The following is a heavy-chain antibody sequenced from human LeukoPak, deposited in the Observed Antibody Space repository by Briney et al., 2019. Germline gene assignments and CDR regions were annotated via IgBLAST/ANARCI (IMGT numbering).Heavy chain of an antibody. V-gene: IGHV4-39*02. Sequence: SETLSLTCTVSGGSISSSSYYWGWIRQPPGKGLEWIGSIYYSGSTYYNPSLKSRVTISVDTSKNQFSLKLSSVTAADTAVYYCARDGYIPGIQLGFDYWGQGTLVTVSS. CDR1: GGSISSSSYY. J-gene: IGHJ4*02. D-gene: IGHD5-18*01. CDR3: ARDGYIPGIQLGFDY. CDR2: IYYSGST.